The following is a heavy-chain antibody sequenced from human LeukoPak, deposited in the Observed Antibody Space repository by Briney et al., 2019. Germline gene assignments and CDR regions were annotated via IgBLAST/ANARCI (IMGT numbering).Heavy chain of an antibody. V-gene: IGHV1-18*01. D-gene: IGHD3-22*01. CDR2: ISAYNGNT. J-gene: IGHJ3*02. CDR3: ARENYYDSSGYYFEGAFDI. CDR1: GGTFSSYA. Sequence: ASVKVSCKASGGTFSSYAISWVRQAPGQGLEWMGWISAYNGNTNYAQKLQGRVTMTTDTSTSTAYMELRSLRSDDTAVYYCARENYYDSSGYYFEGAFDIWGQGTMVTVSS.